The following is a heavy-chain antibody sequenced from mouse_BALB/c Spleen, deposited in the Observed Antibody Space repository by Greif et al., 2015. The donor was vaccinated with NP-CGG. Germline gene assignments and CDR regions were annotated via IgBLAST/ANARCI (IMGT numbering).Heavy chain of an antibody. CDR2: IYPGDGDT. CDR3: ARSGVVREGSSGYVNAMDY. Sequence: VQLQQSGAELVRPGSSVKISCKASGYAFSSYWMNWVKQRPGQGLEWIGQIYPGDGDTNYNGKFKGKATLTADKSSSTACMQLSSLTSEDSAVYFCARSGVVREGSSGYVNAMDYWGQGTSVTVSS. J-gene: IGHJ4*01. CDR1: GYAFSSYW. D-gene: IGHD3-1*01. V-gene: IGHV1-80*01.